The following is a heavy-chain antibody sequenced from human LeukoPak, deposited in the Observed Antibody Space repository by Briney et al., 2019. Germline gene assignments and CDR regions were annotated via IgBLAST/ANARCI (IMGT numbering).Heavy chain of an antibody. CDR1: GYSISSGYY. J-gene: IGHJ5*02. Sequence: SETLSLTCAVSGYSISSGYYWGWIRQPPGKGLEWIGSIYHSGSTYYNPSLKSRVTISVDTAKNQFSLELSSVTAADPGVYYCARNPHWMVRGVLPWGRRTLVSVFS. CDR2: IYHSGST. CDR3: ARNPHWMVRGVLP. D-gene: IGHD3-10*01. V-gene: IGHV4-38-2*01.